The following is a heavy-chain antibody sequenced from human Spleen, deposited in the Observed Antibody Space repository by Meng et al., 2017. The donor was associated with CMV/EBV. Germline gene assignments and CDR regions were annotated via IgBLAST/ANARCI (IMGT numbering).Heavy chain of an antibody. CDR3: ARVPGGYCSSTSCYTGGY. CDR2: IKQDGSEK. D-gene: IGHD2-2*02. CDR1: GFTFSSYW. Sequence: GESLKISCAASGFTFSSYWMSWVRQAPGKGLEWVANIKQDGSEKYYVDSVKGRFTISRDNAKNSLYLQMNSLRAEDTAVYYCARVPGGYCSSTSCYTGGYWGQGTLVTVSS. V-gene: IGHV3-7*01. J-gene: IGHJ4*02.